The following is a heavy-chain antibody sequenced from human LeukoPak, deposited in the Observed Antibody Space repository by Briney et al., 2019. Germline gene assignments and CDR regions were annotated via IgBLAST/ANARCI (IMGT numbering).Heavy chain of an antibody. J-gene: IGHJ4*02. CDR2: INPNSGGT. D-gene: IGHD4-17*01. Sequence: APVKVSCKASGYTFTGYYMHWVRQAPGQGLEWMGWINPNSGGTNYAQKFQGRVTMTRDTSISTAYMEVSRLRSDDTAVYYCARDPGDYGDYDYWGQGTLVTVSS. CDR3: ARDPGDYGDYDY. V-gene: IGHV1-2*02. CDR1: GYTFTGYY.